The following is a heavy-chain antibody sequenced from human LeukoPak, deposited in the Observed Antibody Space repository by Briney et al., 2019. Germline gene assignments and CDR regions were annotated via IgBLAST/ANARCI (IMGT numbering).Heavy chain of an antibody. CDR3: ARDYRDCGGDCYHYFDY. CDR1: GFTFSNYS. Sequence: GGSLRLSCAASGFTFSNYSMHWVRQAPGKGLEWVSFITSSSRTIYYADSVKGRFTISRDNAKNSLYLQMNSLRAEDTAVYYCARDYRDCGGDCYHYFDYWGQGTLVTVSS. J-gene: IGHJ4*02. CDR2: ITSSSRTI. D-gene: IGHD2-21*02. V-gene: IGHV3-48*01.